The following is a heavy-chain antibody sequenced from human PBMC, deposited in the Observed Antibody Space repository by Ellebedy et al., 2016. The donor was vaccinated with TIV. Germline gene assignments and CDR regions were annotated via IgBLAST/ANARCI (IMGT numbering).Heavy chain of an antibody. CDR3: ARGSGYCSSTSCSGETD. V-gene: IGHV3-74*01. J-gene: IGHJ4*02. D-gene: IGHD2-2*01. CDR1: GFTFSYYW. CDR2: IDSDGHTT. Sequence: GESLKISCTASGFTFSYYWMHWVRQAPGKGLEWVSRIDSDGHTTRYADLVEGRFTISRDNAKNTLYLQMNSLSAHDTAVYYCARGSGYCSSTSCSGETDWGQGTPVTVSS.